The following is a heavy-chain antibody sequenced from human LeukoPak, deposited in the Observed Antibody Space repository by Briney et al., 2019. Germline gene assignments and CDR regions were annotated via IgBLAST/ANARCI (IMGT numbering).Heavy chain of an antibody. Sequence: GGSLRLSCAASGFTFSSYAMSWVRQAPGKGLEWVAVIYIGGGTYYAASVKGRFTISRDTSKNTLFLQMNSLRADDTAMYYCARDRYYDSSGYYGTGLYYYGMDVWGQGTTVTVSS. CDR3: ARDRYYDSSGYYGTGLYYYGMDV. V-gene: IGHV3-53*01. D-gene: IGHD3-22*01. CDR1: GFTFSSYA. J-gene: IGHJ6*02. CDR2: IYIGGGT.